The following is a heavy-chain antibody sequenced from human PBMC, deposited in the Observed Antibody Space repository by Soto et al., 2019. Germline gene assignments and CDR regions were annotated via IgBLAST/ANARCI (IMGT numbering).Heavy chain of an antibody. Sequence: GGSLRLSCAASGFTLSRYWMHWVRQAPGKGLVWVSHINTDGSSTTYADSVKGRFAISRDNAKNTLYLQMNSLRAEDTAVYYCARTGYYYDTRGYDFDYWGQGTLVTVSS. V-gene: IGHV3-74*01. CDR2: INTDGSST. CDR3: ARTGYYYDTRGYDFDY. CDR1: GFTLSRYW. D-gene: IGHD3-22*01. J-gene: IGHJ4*02.